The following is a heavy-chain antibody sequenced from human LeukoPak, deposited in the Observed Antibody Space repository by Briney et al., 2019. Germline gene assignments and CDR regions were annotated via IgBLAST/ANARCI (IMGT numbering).Heavy chain of an antibody. CDR1: VGTFSSYA. J-gene: IGHJ4*02. CDR2: IIPIFGTA. V-gene: IGHV1-69*05. D-gene: IGHD3-10*01. CDR3: ARENYGSGSPFDY. Sequence: SVKVSCKASVGTFSSYAISWVRQAPGQGLEWMGRIIPIFGTANYAQKFQGRVTITTDESTSTAYMELSSLRSEDTAVYYCARENYGSGSPFDYWGQGTLVTVSS.